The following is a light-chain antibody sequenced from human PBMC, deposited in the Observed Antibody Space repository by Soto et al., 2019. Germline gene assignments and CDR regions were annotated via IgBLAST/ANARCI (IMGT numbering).Light chain of an antibody. CDR2: GTS. CDR1: QSISSDH. CDR3: QYCGSSVT. J-gene: IGKJ4*01. Sequence: EIVVTQSPGTLSLSPGERATLSCRASQSISSDHLAWYQQKPGQAPRLLIYGTSNRATGGIASWFSGSASRADFTLTISREEHEYSAEYCRQYCGSSVTFGGGTKVDIK. V-gene: IGKV3-20*01.